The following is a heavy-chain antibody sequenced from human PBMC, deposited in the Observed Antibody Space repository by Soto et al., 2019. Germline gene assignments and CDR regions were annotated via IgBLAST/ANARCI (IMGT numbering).Heavy chain of an antibody. CDR3: ARGGEAVAGFYYTGLHV. CDR1: GGSISRSY. Sequence: QVQLQESGPGLVKPSETLSLTCNVSGGSISRSYWIWIRQSPGKRPEWIGYIHYTGSARYNPSLKRRVTMSVDTSKKQISLKLTSVTAADTGVYYCARGGEAVAGFYYTGLHVWGRGTTVTVSS. J-gene: IGHJ6*02. V-gene: IGHV4-59*01. CDR2: IHYTGSA. D-gene: IGHD6-19*01.